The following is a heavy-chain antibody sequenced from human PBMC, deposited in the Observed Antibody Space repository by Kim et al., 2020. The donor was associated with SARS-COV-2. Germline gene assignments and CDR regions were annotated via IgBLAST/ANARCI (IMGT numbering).Heavy chain of an antibody. CDR3: ARDPGGIAVA. CDR1: GYTFTGYY. Sequence: ASVKVSCKASGYTFTGYYMHWVRQAPGQGLEWMGRINPNSGDSNYAQNFQGRVTMTRDTSITTAYMELSRLRSDDTAVYYCARDPGGIAVAWGQGTLFTVSS. V-gene: IGHV1-2*06. J-gene: IGHJ5*02. D-gene: IGHD6-19*01. CDR2: INPNSGDS.